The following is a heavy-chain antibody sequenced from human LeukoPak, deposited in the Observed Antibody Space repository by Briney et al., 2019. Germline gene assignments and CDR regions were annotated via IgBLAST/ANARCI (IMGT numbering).Heavy chain of an antibody. D-gene: IGHD2-2*01. CDR3: AKGPYCSSTSCYIRSSFDY. J-gene: IGHJ4*02. CDR2: ISGSGGST. V-gene: IGHV3-23*01. CDR1: GFTFSSYA. Sequence: GSLRLSCAASGFTFSSYAMSWVRQAPGKGLEWVSAISGSGGSTYYADSVKGRFTISRDNSKNTLYLQMNSLRAEDTAVYYCAKGPYCSSTSCYIRSSFDYWGQGTLVTVSS.